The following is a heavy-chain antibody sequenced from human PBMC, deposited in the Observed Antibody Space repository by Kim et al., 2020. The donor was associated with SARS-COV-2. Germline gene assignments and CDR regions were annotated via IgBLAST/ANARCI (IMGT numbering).Heavy chain of an antibody. Sequence: SETLSLTCTVSGGSISSYYWSWIRQPPGKGLEWIGYIYYSGSTNYNPSLKSRVTISVDTSKNQFSLKLSSVTAADTAVYYCARVFRGDYFDYWGQGTLVTVSS. J-gene: IGHJ4*02. D-gene: IGHD3-16*01. CDR3: ARVFRGDYFDY. CDR1: GGSISSYY. V-gene: IGHV4-59*13. CDR2: IYYSGST.